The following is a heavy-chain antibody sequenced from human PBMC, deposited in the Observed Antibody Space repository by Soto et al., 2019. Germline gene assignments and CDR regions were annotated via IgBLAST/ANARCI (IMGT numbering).Heavy chain of an antibody. Sequence: GSLRLSCAASGFTFSSYEMNWVRQAPGKGLEWVSYISSSGSTIYYADSVKGRFTISRDNAKNSLYLQMNSLRAEDTAVYYCARASGWYNPFDYWGQGTLVTVSS. CDR1: GFTFSSYE. CDR3: ARASGWYNPFDY. D-gene: IGHD6-19*01. V-gene: IGHV3-48*03. CDR2: ISSSGSTI. J-gene: IGHJ4*02.